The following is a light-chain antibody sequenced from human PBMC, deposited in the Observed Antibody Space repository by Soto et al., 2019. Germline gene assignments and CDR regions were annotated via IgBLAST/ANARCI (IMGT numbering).Light chain of an antibody. J-gene: IGLJ2*01. V-gene: IGLV2-8*01. Sequence: QSALTQPPSASGSPGHSVTISCTGTSSDVGGYNYVSWYQQHPGKAPQLMIYEVSRRPSGVPDRFSGSKSGNTASLTVSGLQAEDEADYYCSSYAGSNNLLFGGGTQLT. CDR1: SSDVGGYNY. CDR2: EVS. CDR3: SSYAGSNNLL.